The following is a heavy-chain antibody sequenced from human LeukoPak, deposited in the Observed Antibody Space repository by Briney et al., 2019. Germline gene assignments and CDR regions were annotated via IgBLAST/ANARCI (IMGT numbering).Heavy chain of an antibody. CDR1: GFTFSSYA. V-gene: IGHV3-30-3*01. D-gene: IGHD3-10*01. Sequence: GRSLRLSCAASGFTFSSYAMHWVRQAPGKGLEWVAVISYDGSNKYYADSVKGRFTISRDNSKNTLYLQMNSLRAEDTAVYYCARDPGIPNAFDIWGQGTMVTVSS. J-gene: IGHJ3*02. CDR3: ARDPGIPNAFDI. CDR2: ISYDGSNK.